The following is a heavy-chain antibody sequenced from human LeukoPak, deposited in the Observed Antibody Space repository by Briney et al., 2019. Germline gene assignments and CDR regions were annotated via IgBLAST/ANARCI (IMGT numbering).Heavy chain of an antibody. CDR1: GGTFSSYA. V-gene: IGHV1-69*04. CDR2: IIPIFGIA. CDR3: ARGAFDVVVPAAIELPTYNWSDP. D-gene: IGHD2-2*01. J-gene: IGHJ5*02. Sequence: SVKVSCKASGGTFSSYAISWVRQAPGQGLEWMGRIIPIFGIANYAQKFQGRVTITADKSTSTAYMELSSLRSEDTAVYYCARGAFDVVVPAAIELPTYNWSDPWGQGTLVTVSS.